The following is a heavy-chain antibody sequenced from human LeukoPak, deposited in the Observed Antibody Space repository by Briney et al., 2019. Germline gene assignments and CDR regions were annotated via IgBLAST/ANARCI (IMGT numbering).Heavy chain of an antibody. D-gene: IGHD3-10*01. Sequence: GASVKVSCKASGYTFTSYAMHWVRQAPGQRLEWMGWINAGNGNTKYSQKFQGRVAITRDTSASTAYMELSSLRSEDTAVYYCARGPTYYYGSGPNWGQGTLVTVSS. CDR2: INAGNGNT. CDR1: GYTFTSYA. CDR3: ARGPTYYYGSGPN. V-gene: IGHV1-3*01. J-gene: IGHJ4*02.